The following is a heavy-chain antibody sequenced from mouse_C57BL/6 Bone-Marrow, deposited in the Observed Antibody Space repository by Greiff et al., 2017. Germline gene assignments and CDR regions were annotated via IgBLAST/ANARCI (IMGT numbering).Heavy chain of an antibody. CDR2: IDPSDSYT. Sequence: QVQLQQPGAELVKPGASVKLSCKASGYTFTSYWMQWVKQRPGQGLEWIGEIDPSDSYTNYNQKFKGKATLTVATTSSTAYMQLSSLTPDDSAVYYCAKENSNYAMDYWGQGTSGTVSS. D-gene: IGHD2-5*01. CDR3: AKENSNYAMDY. J-gene: IGHJ4*01. V-gene: IGHV1-50*01. CDR1: GYTFTSYW.